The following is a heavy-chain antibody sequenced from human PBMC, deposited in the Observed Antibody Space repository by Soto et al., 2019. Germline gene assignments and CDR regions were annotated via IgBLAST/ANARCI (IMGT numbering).Heavy chain of an antibody. CDR1: GFIFSSYS. Sequence: EVRLVESGGGLVQPGGSLRLSCAASGFIFSSYSINWVRQAPGEGLEWVSYISSSSSTIYYADSVKGRFTISRDNAKNSLYLQMNNLRDEDTAVYYCAGGAGSSGWYDAFDIWGQGTMVTVSS. CDR2: ISSSSSTI. CDR3: AGGAGSSGWYDAFDI. J-gene: IGHJ3*02. D-gene: IGHD6-19*01. V-gene: IGHV3-48*02.